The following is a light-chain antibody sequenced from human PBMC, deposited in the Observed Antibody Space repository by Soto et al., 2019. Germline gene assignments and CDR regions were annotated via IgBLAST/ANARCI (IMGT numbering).Light chain of an antibody. J-gene: IGKJ1*01. V-gene: IGKV1-39*01. CDR3: QQYDSFLRT. CDR1: QSIRRY. Sequence: GSQSIRRYLNWEQHKXGKPPKFLIYTVSXLQSGVSSRFIGSGSGTNFTLTVSSLQPEDFATYYCQQYDSFLRTFGQRIKVDI. CDR2: TVS.